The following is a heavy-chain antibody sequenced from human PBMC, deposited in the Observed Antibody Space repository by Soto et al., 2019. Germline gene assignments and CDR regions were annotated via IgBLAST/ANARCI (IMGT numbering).Heavy chain of an antibody. D-gene: IGHD4-17*01. V-gene: IGHV3-11*06. CDR2: ISSSSGYT. CDR3: AKEYGRIDY. J-gene: IGHJ4*02. Sequence: PGGSLRLSCAASGFTFSDYYMSWIRQAPGKGLEWVSYISSSSGYTNYADSVKGRFTISRDNAKNSLYLQMNSLRAEETAVYYSAKEYGRIDYWGQGTLVTVSS. CDR1: GFTFSDYY.